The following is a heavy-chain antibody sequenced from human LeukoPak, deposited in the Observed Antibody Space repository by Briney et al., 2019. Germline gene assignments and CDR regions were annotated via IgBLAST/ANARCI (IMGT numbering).Heavy chain of an antibody. V-gene: IGHV4-34*01. J-gene: IGHJ4*02. D-gene: IGHD4-17*01. CDR2: IYHSGST. Sequence: SETLSLTCAVYGGSFSGYYWSWIRQPPGKGLEWIGEIYHSGSTNYNPSLKSRVTISVDKSKNQFSLKLSSVTAADTAVYYCARRARSTVTTLPKDFDYWGQGTLVTVSS. CDR3: ARRARSTVTTLPKDFDY. CDR1: GGSFSGYY.